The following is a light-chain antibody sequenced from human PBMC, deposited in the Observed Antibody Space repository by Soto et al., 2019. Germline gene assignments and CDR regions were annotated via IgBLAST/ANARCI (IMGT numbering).Light chain of an antibody. CDR1: ETINSNY. Sequence: EIVLTQSPGTLSLSPGERATLSCRASETINSNYLVWFQQKPGQAPRLLIYGASSRATGIPDRFSGSGSGTDFPLTISSLEPEDFGVYYCQQCDRSPWTFGQGTKVEIK. CDR2: GAS. J-gene: IGKJ1*01. CDR3: QQCDRSPWT. V-gene: IGKV3-20*01.